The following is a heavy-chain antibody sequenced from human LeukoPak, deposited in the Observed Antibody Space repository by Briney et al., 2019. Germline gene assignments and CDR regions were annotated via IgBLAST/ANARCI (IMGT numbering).Heavy chain of an antibody. D-gene: IGHD3-22*01. CDR2: ISAYNGNT. CDR1: GYTFTSYG. CDR3: ARVPPPNSSGYYYVAGGAFNI. V-gene: IGHV1-18*01. J-gene: IGHJ3*02. Sequence: ASVKVSCKASGYTFTSYGISWVRQAPGQGLEWMGWISAYNGNTNYAQKLQGRVTMTTDTSTSTAYMELRSLRSDDTAVYYCARVPPPNSSGYYYVAGGAFNIWGQGTMVTVSS.